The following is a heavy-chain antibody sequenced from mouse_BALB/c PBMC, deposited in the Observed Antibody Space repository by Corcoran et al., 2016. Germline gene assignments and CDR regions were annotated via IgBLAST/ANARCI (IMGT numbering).Heavy chain of an antibody. CDR2: IDPANGNT. CDR3: ARDYGSVYYAMDY. V-gene: IGHV14-3*02. D-gene: IGHD1-1*01. J-gene: IGHJ4*01. CDR1: GFNIKDTY. Sequence: EVQLQQSGAELVKPGPSVKLSCTASGFNIKDTYMHGVKQRPEQGLEWIGRIDPANGNTKYDPKFQGKATITADTSSNTAYLQLSSLTSEDTAVYYCARDYGSVYYAMDYWGQGTSVTVSS.